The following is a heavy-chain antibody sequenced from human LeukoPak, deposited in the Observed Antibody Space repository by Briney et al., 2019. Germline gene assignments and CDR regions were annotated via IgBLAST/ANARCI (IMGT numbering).Heavy chain of an antibody. D-gene: IGHD6-13*01. CDR2: ISWNSGSI. Sequence: PGGSLRLSCAASGFTFDDYAMHWVRQAPGKGLEWVSGISWNSGSIGYADSVEGRFTISRDNAKNSLYLQMNSLRAEDTAVYYCARAGSTDHYMDAWGKGTTVTVSS. CDR3: ARAGSTDHYMDA. V-gene: IGHV3-9*01. CDR1: GFTFDDYA. J-gene: IGHJ6*03.